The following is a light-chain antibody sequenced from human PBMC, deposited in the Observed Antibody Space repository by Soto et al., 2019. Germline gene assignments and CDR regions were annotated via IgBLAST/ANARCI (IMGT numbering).Light chain of an antibody. V-gene: IGKV3-20*01. J-gene: IGKJ5*01. CDR2: GAS. Sequence: EIRSRQSPGTLYLSPGERATLSCRASQSVSSSYVAWYQQKPGQAPRLLIYGASSRATGIPDRFSGSGSGTDFTLTISRLEPEDFAVYFCQQYGRSVPITFGQGTRPAI. CDR1: QSVSSSY. CDR3: QQYGRSVPIT.